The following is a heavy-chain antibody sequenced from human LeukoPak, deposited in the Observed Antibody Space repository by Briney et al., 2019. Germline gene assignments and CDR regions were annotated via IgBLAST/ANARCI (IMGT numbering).Heavy chain of an antibody. J-gene: IGHJ4*02. CDR2: IYHSGST. V-gene: IGHV4-30-2*01. D-gene: IGHD2-2*01. CDR3: ARAPLRYCSSTSCSCFDY. Sequence: SETLSLTCAVSGGSISSGGYSWSWIRQPPGKGLEWIGYIYHSGSTYYNPSLKSRVTISVDRSKIQFSLRLSSVTAADTAVYYCARAPLRYCSSTSCSCFDYWGQGTLVTVSS. CDR1: GGSISSGGYS.